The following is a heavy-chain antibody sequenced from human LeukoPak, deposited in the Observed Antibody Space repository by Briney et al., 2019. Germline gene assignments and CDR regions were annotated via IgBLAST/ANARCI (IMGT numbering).Heavy chain of an antibody. CDR3: ARVSRDSSSSYYFDY. V-gene: IGHV3-21*01. D-gene: IGHD6-13*01. J-gene: IGHJ4*02. CDR1: GFTFSSYS. CDR2: ISSGSSYI. Sequence: PGGSLRLSCAASGFTFSSYSMNWVRQAPGKGLEWVSSISSGSSYIYYADSVKGRFTISRDNAKNSLYLQMNSLRAEDTAVYYCARVSRDSSSSYYFDYWGQGTLVTVSS.